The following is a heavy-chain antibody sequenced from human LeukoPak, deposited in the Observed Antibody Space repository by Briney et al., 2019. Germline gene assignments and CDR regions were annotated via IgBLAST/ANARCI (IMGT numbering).Heavy chain of an antibody. V-gene: IGHV3-30*05. CDR3: ARGENTRSYHWSVDY. CDR1: GFTFNSYG. D-gene: IGHD1-26*01. J-gene: IGHJ4*02. Sequence: GRSLRLSCAASGFTFNSYGMHWVRQAPGKGLEWVAVISYDGSNKYYADSVKGRFTISRDNSKNTLYLQMNSLRAEGTAVYYCARGENTRSYHWSVDYWGQGTLVTVSS. CDR2: ISYDGSNK.